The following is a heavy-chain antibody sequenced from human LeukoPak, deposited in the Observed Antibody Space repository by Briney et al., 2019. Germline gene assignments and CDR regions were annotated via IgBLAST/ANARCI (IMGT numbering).Heavy chain of an antibody. Sequence: GGSLRLSCAASGFTFSSYWMSWVRQAPGKGPEWVANIKQDGSEKYYVDSVKGRFTTSRDNAKNSLYLQMNSLRAEDTAVYYCARDYYGTATALYYFEYWGQGTLVTVSS. CDR1: GFTFSSYW. V-gene: IGHV3-7*01. CDR3: ARDYYGTATALYYFEY. D-gene: IGHD1/OR15-1a*01. J-gene: IGHJ4*02. CDR2: IKQDGSEK.